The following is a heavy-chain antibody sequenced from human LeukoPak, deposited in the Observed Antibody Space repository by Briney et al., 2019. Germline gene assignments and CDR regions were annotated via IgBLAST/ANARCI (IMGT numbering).Heavy chain of an antibody. CDR1: GFTFSSYA. CDR3: AKGSGLRLGELSFDY. V-gene: IGHV3-30*04. Sequence: PGRSLRLSCAASGFTFSSYAMHWVRQAPGKGLEWVAVISYDGSNKYYADSVKGRFTISRDNSKNTLYLQMNSLRAEDTALYYCAKGSGLRLGELSFDYWGQGTLVTVSS. D-gene: IGHD3-16*02. J-gene: IGHJ4*02. CDR2: ISYDGSNK.